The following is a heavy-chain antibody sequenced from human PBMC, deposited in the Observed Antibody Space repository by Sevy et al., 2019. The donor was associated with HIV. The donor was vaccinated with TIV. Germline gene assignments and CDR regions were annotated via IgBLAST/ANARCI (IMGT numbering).Heavy chain of an antibody. D-gene: IGHD2-21*01. Sequence: SETLSLTCTVSGGSITSSGHYWGWIRQSPGKGLEWIGGVYYVGNSYANPSLTSRVTISADTSKNLFSLSLTSLTAAETAIYYCARMAGGENYDYGIDVWGLGTSVTVSS. J-gene: IGHJ6*02. CDR2: VYYVGNS. CDR3: ARMAGGENYDYGIDV. CDR1: GGSITSSGHY. V-gene: IGHV4-39*01.